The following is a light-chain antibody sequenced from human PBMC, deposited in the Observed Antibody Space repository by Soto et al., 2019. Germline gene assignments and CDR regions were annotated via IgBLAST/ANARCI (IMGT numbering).Light chain of an antibody. Sequence: DIVMTQSPLSLPVTPGEPASISCRSSQSLLHSNGYNYLDWYLQKPGQSPQLLIFLGSNRASGVPDRFSGSGSGTDVTLKISRVEAEDVGVYYCMQALQTPPWTFGQVTKVEIK. CDR2: LGS. CDR3: MQALQTPPWT. CDR1: QSLLHSNGYNY. V-gene: IGKV2-28*01. J-gene: IGKJ1*01.